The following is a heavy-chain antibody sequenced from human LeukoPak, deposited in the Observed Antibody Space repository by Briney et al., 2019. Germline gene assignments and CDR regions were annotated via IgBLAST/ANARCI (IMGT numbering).Heavy chain of an antibody. Sequence: ASVKVSCKASGYTFTSYGISWVRQAPGQGLEWMGWISAYNGNTNYAQKLQGRVTMTTDTSTSTAYMELRSLRSDDTAVYYCARDDDFWSGYSPGRFDYWGQGTLVTVSS. V-gene: IGHV1-18*01. J-gene: IGHJ4*02. D-gene: IGHD3-3*01. CDR1: GYTFTSYG. CDR2: ISAYNGNT. CDR3: ARDDDFWSGYSPGRFDY.